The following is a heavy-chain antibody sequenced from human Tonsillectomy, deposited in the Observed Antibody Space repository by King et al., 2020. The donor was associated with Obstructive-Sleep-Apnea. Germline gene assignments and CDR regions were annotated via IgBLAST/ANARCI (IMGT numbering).Heavy chain of an antibody. V-gene: IGHV3-23*04. CDR3: AKDYVEWLRLGAVEKATHFDY. D-gene: IGHD5-12*01. Sequence: EVQLVESGGGLVQPGGSLRLSCAASGFTFSSYGMSWVRQAAGKGLEWVSGISATGGSTYYADSVKGRFTISRDNSKNTLYLQMNSMRAEDTAVYYCAKDYVEWLRLGAVEKATHFDYWGQGTLVTVSS. J-gene: IGHJ4*02. CDR2: ISATGGST. CDR1: GFTFSSYG.